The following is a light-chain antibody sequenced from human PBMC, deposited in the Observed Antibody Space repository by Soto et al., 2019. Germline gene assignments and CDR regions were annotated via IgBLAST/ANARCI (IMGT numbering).Light chain of an antibody. CDR1: QSVSSSY. Sequence: EIVLTQSPGTLSLSPGERATLSCRASQSVSSSYLAWYQQKPGQAPRLLIYGASSRATGIPDRFSGSGSGTDFTLTISRLEPEDVAVYYWQQYGSSPPTFAQGTKVDI. CDR3: QQYGSSPPT. V-gene: IGKV3-20*01. J-gene: IGKJ1*01. CDR2: GAS.